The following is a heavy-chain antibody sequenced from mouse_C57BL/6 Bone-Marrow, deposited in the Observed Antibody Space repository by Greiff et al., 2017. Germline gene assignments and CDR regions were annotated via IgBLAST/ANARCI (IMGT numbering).Heavy chain of an antibody. CDR2: IDPENGDT. Sequence: EVQLQQSGAELVRPGASVKLSCTASGFNIKDDYMHWVKQRPEQGLEWIGWIDPENGDTEYASKFQGKATITADTSSKTAYLQLSSLTSEDTAVYYCTFYYDCPFAYWGQGTLVTVSA. V-gene: IGHV14-4*01. J-gene: IGHJ3*01. CDR3: TFYYDCPFAY. CDR1: GFNIKDDY. D-gene: IGHD2-4*01.